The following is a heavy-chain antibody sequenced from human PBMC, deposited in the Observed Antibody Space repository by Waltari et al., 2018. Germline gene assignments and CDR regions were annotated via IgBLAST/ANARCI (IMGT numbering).Heavy chain of an antibody. J-gene: IGHJ4*02. CDR1: GFAFSSYA. D-gene: IGHD2-2*01. Sequence: EVQLLESGGGLVQPGGSLRLSCAASGFAFSSYAMIWVRQAPGKGLGCVSAISGSGGSTYYADSVKGRFTISRDNSKNTLYLQMNSLRVEDTAIYYCAKGRVPAAAIYYFDTWGQGTLVTVSS. CDR3: AKGRVPAAAIYYFDT. V-gene: IGHV3-23*01. CDR2: ISGSGGST.